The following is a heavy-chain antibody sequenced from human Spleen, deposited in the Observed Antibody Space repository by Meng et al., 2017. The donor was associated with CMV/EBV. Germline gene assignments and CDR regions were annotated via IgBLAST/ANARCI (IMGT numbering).Heavy chain of an antibody. D-gene: IGHD2-2*01. V-gene: IGHV3-49*04. CDR3: AKDGPRRFGELLSGGQGYFDY. CDR1: GLTFGDYA. CDR2: IRSKAYGETT. Sequence: GESLKISCTASGLTFGDYALSWVRQAPGKGLEWVGFIRSKAYGETTEYAASVKGRFTISRDNSKSIAYLRMNSLRAEDTAVYYCAKDGPRRFGELLSGGQGYFDYWGQGTLVTVSS. J-gene: IGHJ4*02.